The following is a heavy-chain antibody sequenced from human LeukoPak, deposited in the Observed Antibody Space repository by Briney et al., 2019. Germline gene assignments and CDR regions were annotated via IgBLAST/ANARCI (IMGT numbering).Heavy chain of an antibody. CDR2: ISYDGSNK. D-gene: IGHD3-22*01. J-gene: IGHJ3*02. CDR1: GVTFSSYA. V-gene: IGHV3-30*04. CDR3: AREVHYYDSSGYYSSAFDI. Sequence: PGGSLRLSCAASGVTFSSYAMHWVRQAPGKGVEWGAVISYDGSNKYYAESVKGRFTISRDNSKKTLYMQMNSVREEDTAVYYCAREVHYYDSSGYYSSAFDIWGQGTMVTVSS.